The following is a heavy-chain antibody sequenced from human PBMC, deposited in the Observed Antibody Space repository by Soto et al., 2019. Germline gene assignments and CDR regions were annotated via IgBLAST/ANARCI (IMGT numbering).Heavy chain of an antibody. D-gene: IGHD6-13*01. CDR3: ARDIAAVWSYYYYGMDV. Sequence: GGSLRLSCAASGFTFSSYSMNWVRQAPGKGLEWVSSISSRSGYIYYTDSVKGRFTISRDNAKNSLYLQMNSLRAEDTAVYYCARDIAAVWSYYYYGMDVWGQGTTVTVSS. V-gene: IGHV3-21*01. J-gene: IGHJ6*02. CDR1: GFTFSSYS. CDR2: ISSRSGYI.